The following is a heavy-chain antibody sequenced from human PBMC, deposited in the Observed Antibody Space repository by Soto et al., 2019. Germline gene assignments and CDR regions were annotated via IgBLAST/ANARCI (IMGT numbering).Heavy chain of an antibody. CDR3: ERTPLL. D-gene: IGHD1-26*01. CDR1: RGSIISGGYY. J-gene: IGHJ4*02. Sequence: TLSLTCTVSRGSIISGGYYWSWVPQHPGKGMEWXGYIYXSGFTYYNYYXXSLKSPVXXLVDKSNNQFSLKMSSVTAADTAVYYCERTPLLWGQGTLVTVSS. V-gene: IGHV4-31*01. CDR2: IYXSGFT.